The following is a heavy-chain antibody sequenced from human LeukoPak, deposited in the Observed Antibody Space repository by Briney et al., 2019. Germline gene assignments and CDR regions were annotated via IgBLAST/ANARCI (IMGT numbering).Heavy chain of an antibody. D-gene: IGHD5-18*01. CDR1: GYTFIDYY. V-gene: IGHV1-2*02. CDR3: ARVRYGYXTTWXXXXXXFDN. CDR2: NNPNSGAT. J-gene: IGHJ4*01. Sequence: ASVKVSCKASGYTFIDYYIHWVRQAAGQGLEWMGWNNPNSGATDYARKFQDRVTMTRDTSTNTAYMELSGLRSDDTAVYYCARVRYGYXTTWXXXXXXFDNW.